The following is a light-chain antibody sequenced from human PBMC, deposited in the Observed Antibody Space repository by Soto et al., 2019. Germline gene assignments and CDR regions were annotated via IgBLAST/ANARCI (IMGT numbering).Light chain of an antibody. CDR1: QSVGRN. Sequence: EIVMTQSPVALSVSPGESAALSCRASQSVGRNFAWYQQRPGQAPTVLIYGTSTRATGVPARFSGSGSGTDFTLTISSLQSEDFAVYYGQQYNKWPYTFGQGTRLEIK. CDR2: GTS. CDR3: QQYNKWPYT. V-gene: IGKV3-15*01. J-gene: IGKJ2*01.